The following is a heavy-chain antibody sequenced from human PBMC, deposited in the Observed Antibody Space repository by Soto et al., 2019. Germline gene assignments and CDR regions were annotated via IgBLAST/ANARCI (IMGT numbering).Heavy chain of an antibody. CDR1: GFTFGSYA. D-gene: IGHD6-19*01. J-gene: IGHJ4*02. Sequence: QVHLVESGGGVVQPGRSLRLSCAASGFTFGSYAMHWVRRAPGKGLECVALISYDGVNKYYADSVKGRFTVSRDNSKSTLYLQMNSLSAEDSAVYYCVKDGVGGWSDYFFDYWGQGTLVTVSS. CDR3: VKDGVGGWSDYFFDY. CDR2: ISYDGVNK. V-gene: IGHV3-30*18.